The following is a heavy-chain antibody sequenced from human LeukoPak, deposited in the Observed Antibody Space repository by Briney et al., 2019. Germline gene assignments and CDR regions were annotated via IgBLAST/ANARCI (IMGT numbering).Heavy chain of an antibody. CDR3: ARGGGWSCMSCYPDY. J-gene: IGHJ4*02. D-gene: IGHD3-3*01. V-gene: IGHV3-21*01. CDR1: GFTFRSSY. CDR2: IIPSSRYI. Sequence: GGSLRLSCAASGFTFRSSYMNWVRQAPGKGLEWVSYIIPSSRYIYYADSVKGRFTISRDNAKKSLYLQMNSLRAEDTAAYYCARGGGWSCMSCYPDYWGQGTLVTVSS.